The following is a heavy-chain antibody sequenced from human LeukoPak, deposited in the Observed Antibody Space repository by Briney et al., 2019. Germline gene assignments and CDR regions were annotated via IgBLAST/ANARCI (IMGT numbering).Heavy chain of an antibody. CDR1: GFTFGDYA. CDR3: TRVQDYGDSEAENYFDY. CDR2: IRSKAYGGTT. Sequence: ESGGSLRLSCTASGFTFGDYAMSWFRQAPGKGLEWVGFIRSKAYGGTTEYAASVKGRFTISRDDSKSIASLQMNSLKTEDTAVYYCTRVQDYGDSEAENYFDYWGQGTLVTVSS. D-gene: IGHD4-17*01. J-gene: IGHJ4*02. V-gene: IGHV3-49*03.